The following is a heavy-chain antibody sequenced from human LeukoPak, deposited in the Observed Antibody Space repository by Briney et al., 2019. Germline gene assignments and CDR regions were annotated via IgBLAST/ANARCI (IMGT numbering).Heavy chain of an antibody. CDR3: AKDNKVVGYYYYYMDV. D-gene: IGHD2-15*01. CDR2: ISWNSGSI. CDR1: GFTFDDYA. V-gene: IGHV3-9*01. Sequence: GGSLRLSCAASGFTFDDYAMRWVRQAPGKGQEWVSGISWNSGSIGYADSVKGRFTISRDNAKSSLYLQMNSLRAEDTALYYCAKDNKVVGYYYYYMDVWGKGTTVTVSS. J-gene: IGHJ6*03.